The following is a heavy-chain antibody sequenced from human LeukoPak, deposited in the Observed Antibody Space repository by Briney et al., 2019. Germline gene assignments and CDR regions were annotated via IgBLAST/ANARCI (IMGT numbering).Heavy chain of an antibody. V-gene: IGHV4-59*12. CDR3: ARVGQLLWFGESHGYFDY. Sequence: SETLSLTCTVSGGSISSYYWNWVRQPPGKGLEWIGYIYYSGSTDYNPSLKSRVTISVDTSKNQFSLKLSSVTAADTAVYYCARVGQLLWFGESHGYFDYWGQGTLVTVSS. CDR2: IYYSGST. D-gene: IGHD3-10*01. CDR1: GGSISSYY. J-gene: IGHJ4*02.